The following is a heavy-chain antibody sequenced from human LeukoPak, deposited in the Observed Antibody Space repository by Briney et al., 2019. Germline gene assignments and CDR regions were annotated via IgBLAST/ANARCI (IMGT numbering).Heavy chain of an antibody. V-gene: IGHV3-11*04. Sequence: GGSLRLSCAASGFTFSDYYMSWIRQAPGKGLEWVSYISSSGSTIYYADSVKGRFTISRDNSKNTLYLQMNSLRAEDTAVYYCARATYYDFWTGSPINWGQGTLVTVSS. CDR3: ARATYYDFWTGSPIN. CDR1: GFTFSDYY. J-gene: IGHJ4*02. CDR2: ISSSGSTI. D-gene: IGHD3-3*01.